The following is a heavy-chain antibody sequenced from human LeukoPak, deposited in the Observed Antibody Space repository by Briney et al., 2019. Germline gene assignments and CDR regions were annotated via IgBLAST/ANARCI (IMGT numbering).Heavy chain of an antibody. CDR3: AKDISNWNDDVYYYGMDV. D-gene: IGHD1-1*01. J-gene: IGHJ6*02. V-gene: IGHV3-9*01. CDR1: GFTFDDYA. CDR2: ISWNSGSI. Sequence: PGRSQRLSCAGSGFTFDDYAMHWVRQAPGKGLGWVSGISWNSGSIGYADSVKGRFTISRDNAKNSLYLQMNSLRAEDTALYYCAKDISNWNDDVYYYGMDVWGQGTTVTVSS.